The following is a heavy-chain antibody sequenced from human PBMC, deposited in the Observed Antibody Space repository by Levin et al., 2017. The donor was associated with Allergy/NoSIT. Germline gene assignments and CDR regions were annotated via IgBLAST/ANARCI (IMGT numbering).Heavy chain of an antibody. CDR1: GFTFSSYA. J-gene: IGHJ3*02. CDR2: ISGSGGST. V-gene: IGHV3-23*01. Sequence: GGSLRLSCAASGFTFSSYAMSWVRQAPGKGLEWVSAISGSGGSTYYADSVKGRFTISRDNSKNTLYLQMNSLRAEDTAVYYCAKDLTDYYDSSGYYPNDAFDIWGQGTMVTVSS. D-gene: IGHD3-22*01. CDR3: AKDLTDYYDSSGYYPNDAFDI.